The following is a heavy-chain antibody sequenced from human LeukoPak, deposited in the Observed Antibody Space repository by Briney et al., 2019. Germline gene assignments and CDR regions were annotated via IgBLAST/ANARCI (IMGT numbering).Heavy chain of an antibody. CDR1: GYSITSYW. V-gene: IGHV5-51*01. Sequence: GESLKISCKGSGYSITSYWIGWVRQLPGKGLEWMGIIYPGDSDTRYSPSFQGQVTISADKSISTAYLQWSSLKASDTAMYYCARGLYGDYVSTYNWFDPWGQGTLVTVSS. CDR2: IYPGDSDT. J-gene: IGHJ5*02. D-gene: IGHD4-17*01. CDR3: ARGLYGDYVSTYNWFDP.